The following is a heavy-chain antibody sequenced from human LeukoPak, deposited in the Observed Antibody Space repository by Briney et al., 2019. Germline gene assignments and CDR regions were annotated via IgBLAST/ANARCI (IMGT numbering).Heavy chain of an antibody. Sequence: GASVKVSCKASGGTFSSYAISWVRQAPGQGLEWMGGIIPIFGTANYAQKFQGRVTITADESTSTAYMELSSLRSEDAAGDYCPSGDKDWFDPWGQGTLVTVSS. V-gene: IGHV1-69*13. CDR2: IIPIFGTA. CDR3: PSGDKDWFDP. D-gene: IGHD2-21*02. J-gene: IGHJ5*02. CDR1: GGTFSSYA.